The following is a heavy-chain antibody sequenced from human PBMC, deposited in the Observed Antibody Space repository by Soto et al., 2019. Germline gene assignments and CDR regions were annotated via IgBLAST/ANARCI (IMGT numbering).Heavy chain of an antibody. CDR3: ARYIFGQGFIS. CDR2: MHDNTGHT. Sequence: QVQLVQSGAEVKKPGASVKVSCKASGSTFSTLDLNWVRQAPGQGLDWMGWMHDNTGHTGHAQKFQGRLSMTRDTFISTAYMELSSLRADDTAVYYCARYIFGQGFISWGQGTLVTVSS. D-gene: IGHD3-10*01. J-gene: IGHJ4*02. CDR1: GSTFSTLD. V-gene: IGHV1-8*01.